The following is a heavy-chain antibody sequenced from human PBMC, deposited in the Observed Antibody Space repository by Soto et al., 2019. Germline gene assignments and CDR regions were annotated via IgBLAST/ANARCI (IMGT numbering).Heavy chain of an antibody. CDR3: ARERATSARRFFDS. V-gene: IGHV3-48*03. CDR1: GFPFSSYE. J-gene: IGHJ5*01. CDR2: ITSSGHVT. D-gene: IGHD2-15*01. Sequence: GGSLRLSCTASGFPFSSYEMNWVRLAPGRGLEWLAHITSSGHVTYYSDSVRGRCKISRDNSLGSLSLQMSSLTAGDTGLYYCARERATSARRFFDSWGQGTLVTVSS.